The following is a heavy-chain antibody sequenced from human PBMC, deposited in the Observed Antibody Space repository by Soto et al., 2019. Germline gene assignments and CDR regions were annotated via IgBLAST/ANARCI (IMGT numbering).Heavy chain of an antibody. CDR1: AFTFSSYT. D-gene: IGHD3-16*01. J-gene: IGHJ4*02. CDR3: SRWDGYGDY. CDR2: ISYDGSNK. V-gene: IGHV3-30-3*01. Sequence: VQLVESGGGVVQPGRSLRLSCAASAFTFSSYTMHWVRQAPGKGLEWVAVISYDGSNKYYADSVKGRFTISRDNSKNILYLQMDSLRVDDTAIYYCSRWDGYGDYWGQGTLVTVSS.